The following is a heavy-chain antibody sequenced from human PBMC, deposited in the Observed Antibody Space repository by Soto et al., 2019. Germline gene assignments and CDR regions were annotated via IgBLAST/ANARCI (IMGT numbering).Heavy chain of an antibody. V-gene: IGHV3-7*01. CDR2: IKQDGSEK. J-gene: IGHJ6*02. CDR3: AREPGTYRSGWYAVSGMDV. D-gene: IGHD6-19*01. Sequence: EVQLVESGGGLVQPGGSLRLSCAASGFTFSSYWMSWVRQAPGKGLEWVANIKQDGSEKCYVDFVKGRFTISRDNAKNSLYLPMNSLRAEDTAVYYCAREPGTYRSGWYAVSGMDVWGQGTTVTVSS. CDR1: GFTFSSYW.